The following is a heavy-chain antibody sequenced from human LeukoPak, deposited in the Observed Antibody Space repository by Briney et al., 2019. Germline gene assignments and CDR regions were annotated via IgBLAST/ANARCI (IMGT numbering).Heavy chain of an antibody. Sequence: GGSLRLSCAASGFTFDDYSMHWVRQAPGKGLKWVSFISWDGGSTAYADSVKGRFTISRDNSKNTLYLQMNSLRAEDTAVYYCARAPFGGVIVIGLVDYWGQGTLVTASS. CDR3: ARAPFGGVIVIGLVDY. J-gene: IGHJ4*02. CDR1: GFTFDDYS. CDR2: ISWDGGST. V-gene: IGHV3-43*01. D-gene: IGHD3-16*02.